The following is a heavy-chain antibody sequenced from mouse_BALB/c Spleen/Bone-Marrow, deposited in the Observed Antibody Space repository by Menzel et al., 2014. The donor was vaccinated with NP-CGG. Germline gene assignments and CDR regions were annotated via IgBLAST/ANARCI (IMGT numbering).Heavy chain of an antibody. CDR1: GLTFTDYY. CDR2: IRNKANGYTT. V-gene: IGHV7-3*02. J-gene: IGHJ2*01. CDR3: ARDGNYYFDY. D-gene: IGHD2-1*01. Sequence: EVKLMESGGGLVQPGGSLRLSCATSGLTFTDYYMSWVRQPPGKALEWLGFIRNKANGYTTEYSASVKGRFTISRDNSQSILYLQMNTLRAEDSATYYCARDGNYYFDYWGQGTTLTVSS.